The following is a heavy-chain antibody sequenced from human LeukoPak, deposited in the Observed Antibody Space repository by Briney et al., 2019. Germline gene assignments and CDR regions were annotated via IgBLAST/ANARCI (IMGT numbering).Heavy chain of an antibody. D-gene: IGHD3-16*01. CDR3: ARDDPGGIDY. Sequence: GGSLRLSCAASGFTFSTCAMHWVRQASGNGLEWVAVLSYDARDIHYADSVRGRFTISRDNSKNTLYLQMNSLRVEDTAIYYCARDDPGGIDYWGQGTLVTVSS. J-gene: IGHJ4*02. CDR1: GFTFSTCA. V-gene: IGHV3-30-3*01. CDR2: LSYDARDI.